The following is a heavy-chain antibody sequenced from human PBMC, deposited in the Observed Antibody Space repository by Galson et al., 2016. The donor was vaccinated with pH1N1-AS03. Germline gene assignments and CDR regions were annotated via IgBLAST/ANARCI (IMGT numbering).Heavy chain of an antibody. Sequence: SLRLSCAPPGFTFTDFAVSWVRQAPGRGLEWVSATSSSGGSTYYAESVKGRFTISRDYSKNTVDLQMNSLRAEDTAVYYCAKDRNDYRLHYFSGSDVWGQGTTVIVSS. CDR2: TSSSGGST. V-gene: IGHV3-23*01. J-gene: IGHJ6*02. D-gene: IGHD1-1*01. CDR3: AKDRNDYRLHYFSGSDV. CDR1: GFTFTDFA.